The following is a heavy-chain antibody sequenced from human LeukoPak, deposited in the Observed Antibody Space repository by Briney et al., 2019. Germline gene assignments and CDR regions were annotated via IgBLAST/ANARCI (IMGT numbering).Heavy chain of an antibody. V-gene: IGHV1-46*01. J-gene: IGHJ3*01. CDR1: GYTFTSYY. Sequence: ASVKVSCKASGYTFTSYYMHWVRQAPGQGLEWMGIINPSGGSTSYAQKFQGRVTMTRDMSTSTVYMELSSLRSEDTAVYYCARVSPYYYGSGRFGFWGQGTMVTVSS. CDR2: INPSGGST. CDR3: ARVSPYYYGSGRFGF. D-gene: IGHD3-10*01.